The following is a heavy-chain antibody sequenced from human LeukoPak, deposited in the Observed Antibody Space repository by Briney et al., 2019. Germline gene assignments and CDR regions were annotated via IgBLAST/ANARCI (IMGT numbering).Heavy chain of an antibody. CDR1: GFSFSGCS. J-gene: IGHJ4*02. Sequence: PGGSLRFSCAASGFSFSGCSLSWVRQAPGKGLEWVATINEVGSKTYYDDSVKGRFTISRDNAKNSLYLEMSSLRAEDTAVYYCARLLGTVTTFDYWGQGTLVTVSS. CDR3: ARLLGTVTTFDY. CDR2: INEVGSKT. D-gene: IGHD1-26*01. V-gene: IGHV3-7*01.